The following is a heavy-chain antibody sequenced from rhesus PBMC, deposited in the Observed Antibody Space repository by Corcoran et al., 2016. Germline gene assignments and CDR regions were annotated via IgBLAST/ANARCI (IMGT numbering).Heavy chain of an antibody. Sequence: QVQLQESGPGLVKPSETLPLTCAVSGGPISSRNWRRWSRQPPGQGLEWIGCISGRSGSTYYNPSLTSRVTISPATSKNQFSLKLSSVTAADTAVYYCARHGGGSWPPYFDYWGQGVLVTVSS. J-gene: IGHJ4*01. CDR2: ISGRSGST. D-gene: IGHD6-25*01. V-gene: IGHV4-65*01. CDR3: ARHGGGSWPPYFDY. CDR1: GGPISSRNW.